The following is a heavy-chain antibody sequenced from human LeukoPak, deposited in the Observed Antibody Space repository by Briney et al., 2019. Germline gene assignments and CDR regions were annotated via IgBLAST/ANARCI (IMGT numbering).Heavy chain of an antibody. Sequence: GGSLRLSCAASGFTFSSYGMHWVRQAPGKGLEWVANIKQDGSEKYYVDSVKGRFTISRDNAKNSLYLQMNSLRAEDTAVYYCASDLYYDFWSGYWGWGQGTLVTVSS. CDR3: ASDLYYDFWSGYWG. D-gene: IGHD3-3*01. CDR2: IKQDGSEK. CDR1: GFTFSSYG. J-gene: IGHJ4*02. V-gene: IGHV3-7*01.